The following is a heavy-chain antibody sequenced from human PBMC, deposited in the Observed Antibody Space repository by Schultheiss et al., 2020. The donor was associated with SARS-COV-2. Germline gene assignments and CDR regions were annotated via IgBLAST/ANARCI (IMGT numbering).Heavy chain of an antibody. CDR2: IYYSGST. CDR1: GGSISSSSYY. Sequence: SETLSLTCTVSGGSISSSSYYWGWIRQPPGKGLEWIGSIYYSGSTYYNPSLKSRVTISVDTSKNQFSLKLSSVTAADTAVYYCARAVLDYNWFDPWGQGTLVTVSS. V-gene: IGHV4-39*07. D-gene: IGHD3/OR15-3a*01. J-gene: IGHJ5*02. CDR3: ARAVLDYNWFDP.